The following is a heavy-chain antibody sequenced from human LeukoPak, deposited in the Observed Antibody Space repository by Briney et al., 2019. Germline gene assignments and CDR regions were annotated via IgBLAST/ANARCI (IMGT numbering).Heavy chain of an antibody. CDR3: ARMTTGHDF. Sequence: SETLSLICAVSGTLYSSYYWSWIPHPPGKGLEWIGEVNHSGYTNDNPSLKSRVTISVDTSKNQFSLRLRSVTAADTAMYFCARMTTGHDFWGQGTLVTVSS. D-gene: IGHD4-17*01. V-gene: IGHV4-34*01. J-gene: IGHJ4*02. CDR1: GTLYSSYY. CDR2: VNHSGYT.